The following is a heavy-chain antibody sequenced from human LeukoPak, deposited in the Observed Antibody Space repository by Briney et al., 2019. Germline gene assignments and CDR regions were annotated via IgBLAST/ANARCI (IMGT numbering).Heavy chain of an antibody. Sequence: ASVKVSCKASGYTFTSYYMHWVRQAPGQGLEWMGIINPSGGSTSYAQKFQGRVTMTRDTSTRTVYMELSSLRSEDTAVYYCARGDQRNCSSTSCPRGAFDIWGQGTMVTVSS. CDR2: INPSGGST. CDR1: GYTFTSYY. J-gene: IGHJ3*02. V-gene: IGHV1-46*01. D-gene: IGHD2-2*01. CDR3: ARGDQRNCSSTSCPRGAFDI.